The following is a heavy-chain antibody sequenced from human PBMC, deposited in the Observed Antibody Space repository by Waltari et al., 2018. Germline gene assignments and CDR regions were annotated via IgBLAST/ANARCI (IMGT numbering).Heavy chain of an antibody. V-gene: IGHV1-8*01. CDR2: MNPNSGNT. Sequence: QVQLVQSGAEVKKPGASVKVSCKASGYTFTSYDITWVRQATGQGLEWMGWMNPNSGNTGDAQKFQGRVTMTRNTSISTAYMELSSLRSEDTAVYYCARGNTMARFEVWFDPWGQGTLVTVSS. J-gene: IGHJ5*02. CDR1: GYTFTSYD. CDR3: ARGNTMARFEVWFDP. D-gene: IGHD3-10*01.